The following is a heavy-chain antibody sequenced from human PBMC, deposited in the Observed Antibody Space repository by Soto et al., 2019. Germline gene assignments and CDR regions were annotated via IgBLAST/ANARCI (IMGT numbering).Heavy chain of an antibody. J-gene: IGHJ4*02. CDR3: ARSLYYYDSSGYNLMFDY. Sequence: SLTCAVSGGSISSSNWWSWVRQPPGKGLEWIGEIYHSGSTNYNPSLKSRVTISVDKSKNQFSLKLSSVTAADTAVYYCARSLYYYDSSGYNLMFDYSGPGTLVTVSS. CDR1: GGSISSSNW. V-gene: IGHV4-4*02. D-gene: IGHD3-22*01. CDR2: IYHSGST.